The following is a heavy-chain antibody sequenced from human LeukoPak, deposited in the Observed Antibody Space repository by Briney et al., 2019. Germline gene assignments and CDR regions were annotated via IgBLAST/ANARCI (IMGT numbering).Heavy chain of an antibody. J-gene: IGHJ6*03. V-gene: IGHV4-38-2*02. CDR2: IYHSGST. CDR3: VRSRTPAAIRYYYYMDV. D-gene: IGHD2-2*01. Sequence: SETLSLTCTVSGYSISSGYYWGWIRQPPGKGLEWIGSIYHSGSTYYNPSLKSRVTISVDTSKNQLSLKLSSVTAADTAVYYCVRSRTPAAIRYYYYMDVWGKGTTVTISS. CDR1: GYSISSGYY.